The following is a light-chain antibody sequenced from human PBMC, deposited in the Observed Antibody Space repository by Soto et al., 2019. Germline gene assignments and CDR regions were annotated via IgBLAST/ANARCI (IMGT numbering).Light chain of an antibody. Sequence: EIVLTQSPGTLSLSPGERANLSCRASQSVSSSYLTWYQQKPSQAPRLLIYGASSKATGIPDRFSGSGSGTDFTLTISRLEPEDFAVYYCQQYGSSPSITFGQGTRLEIK. J-gene: IGKJ5*01. CDR3: QQYGSSPSIT. CDR1: QSVSSSY. CDR2: GAS. V-gene: IGKV3-20*01.